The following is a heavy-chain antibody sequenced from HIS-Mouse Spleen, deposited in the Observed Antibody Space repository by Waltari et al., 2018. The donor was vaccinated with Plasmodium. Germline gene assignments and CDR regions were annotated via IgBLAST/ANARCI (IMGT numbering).Heavy chain of an antibody. Sequence: QVQLQESDPGLVKPSQTLSLTCTVSGGSISSGGYYWSWIRQHPGKGLEWIGYIYYSGSTYYNPSLKSRVTISVDTSKNQFSLKLSSVTAADTAVYYCARVSPPANWGALNAFDIWGQGTMVTVSS. CDR1: GGSISSGGYY. CDR2: IYYSGST. D-gene: IGHD7-27*01. J-gene: IGHJ3*02. V-gene: IGHV4-31*03. CDR3: ARVSPPANWGALNAFDI.